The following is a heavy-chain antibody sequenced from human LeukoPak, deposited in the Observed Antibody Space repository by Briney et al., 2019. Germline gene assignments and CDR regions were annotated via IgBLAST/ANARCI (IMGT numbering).Heavy chain of an antibody. Sequence: ASVKVSCKASGYTFTGYYMHWVRQAPGQGLEWMGWINPNSGGTNYAQKFQGRVTMTRDTSISTAYMELSRLRSDDTAVYYCARDRNDYGNYEGGWYFDLWGRGTLVTVSS. D-gene: IGHD4-11*01. CDR2: INPNSGGT. V-gene: IGHV1-2*02. J-gene: IGHJ2*01. CDR1: GYTFTGYY. CDR3: ARDRNDYGNYEGGWYFDL.